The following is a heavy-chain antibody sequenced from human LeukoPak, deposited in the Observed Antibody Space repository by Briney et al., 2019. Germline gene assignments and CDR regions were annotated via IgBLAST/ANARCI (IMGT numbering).Heavy chain of an antibody. CDR3: AGIPLVTYYYYGMDV. Sequence: PSETLSLTCTVSGGSISSYYWSWIRQPAGKGLEWIGRIYTSGSTNYNPSLKSRVTMSVDTSKNQFSLKLSSVTAADTAVYYCAGIPLVTYYYYGMDVWGQGTLVTVSS. V-gene: IGHV4-4*07. CDR2: IYTSGST. CDR1: GGSISSYY. D-gene: IGHD6-6*01. J-gene: IGHJ6*02.